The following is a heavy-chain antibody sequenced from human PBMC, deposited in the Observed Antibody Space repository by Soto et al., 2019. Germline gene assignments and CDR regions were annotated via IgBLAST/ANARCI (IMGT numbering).Heavy chain of an antibody. D-gene: IGHD7-27*01. V-gene: IGHV3-33*01. J-gene: IGHJ3*02. CDR3: ARDGDTNAFDI. Sequence: PGGSLRLSCAASGFTFSSYGMHWVRQAPGKGLEWVAVIWYDGSNKYYADSVKGRFTISRDNSKNTLYLQMNSLRAEDTAVYYCARDGDTNAFDIWGQGTMVTVSS. CDR1: GFTFSSYG. CDR2: IWYDGSNK.